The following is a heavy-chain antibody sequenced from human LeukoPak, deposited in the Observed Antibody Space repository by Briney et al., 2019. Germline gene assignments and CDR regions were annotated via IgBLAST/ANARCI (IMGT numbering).Heavy chain of an antibody. CDR2: LDPSGSST. D-gene: IGHD3-9*01. V-gene: IGHV3-23*01. CDR3: AREDRGYDILTGPFDY. J-gene: IGHJ4*02. CDR1: GITFSTYG. Sequence: PGGSLRLSCVASGITFSTYGMSWVRQAPGKGLEWVSALDPSGSSTYYADSVKGRFTISRDNSKNTLYLQMNSLRAEDTAVYYCAREDRGYDILTGPFDYWGQGTLVTVSS.